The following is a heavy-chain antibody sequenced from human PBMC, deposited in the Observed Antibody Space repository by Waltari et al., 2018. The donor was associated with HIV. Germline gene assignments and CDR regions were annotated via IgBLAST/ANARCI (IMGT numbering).Heavy chain of an antibody. CDR3: VRGDPGATDVGAYFPN. V-gene: IGHV4-39*01. Sequence: QLQLQESGPGLVKPSETLSLTCTVSGGSISKNNYYWGWIRQSPRTALGWIGSLYQSGGSYYNPSLRSRVPMSVDTSKNKFSLTLTSVTAADTALYVCVRGDPGATDVGAYFPNWGQGTLVPVSS. D-gene: IGHD1-26*01. J-gene: IGHJ1*01. CDR1: GGSISKNNYY. CDR2: LYQSGGS.